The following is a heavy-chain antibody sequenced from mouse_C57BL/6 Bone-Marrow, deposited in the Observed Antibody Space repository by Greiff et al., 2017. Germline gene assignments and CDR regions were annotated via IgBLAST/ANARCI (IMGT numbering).Heavy chain of an antibody. J-gene: IGHJ4*01. CDR1: EYEFPSHD. CDR3: ARQRLRRIDYAMDY. D-gene: IGHD2-4*01. CDR2: INSDGGST. V-gene: IGHV5-2*01. Sequence: EVKLVESGGGLVQPGESLKLSCESNEYEFPSHDMSWVRKTPEKRLELVAAINSDGGSTYYPDTMERRFIISRDNTKKTLYLQMSSLRSEDTALYYCARQRLRRIDYAMDYWGQGTSVTVSS.